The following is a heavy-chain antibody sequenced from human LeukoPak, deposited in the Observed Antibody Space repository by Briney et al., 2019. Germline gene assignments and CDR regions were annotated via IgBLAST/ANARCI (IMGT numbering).Heavy chain of an antibody. Sequence: ASVKVSCKASGYTFTSYYMHWVRQAPGQGLEWMGIINPSGGSTSYAQKFQGRVTMTRDTSMSTVYMELSSLRSEDTAVYYCARDMGYYGSGSYQSLDYFDYWGQGTLVTVSS. J-gene: IGHJ4*02. CDR1: GYTFTSYY. V-gene: IGHV1-46*01. CDR2: INPSGGST. CDR3: ARDMGYYGSGSYQSLDYFDY. D-gene: IGHD3-10*01.